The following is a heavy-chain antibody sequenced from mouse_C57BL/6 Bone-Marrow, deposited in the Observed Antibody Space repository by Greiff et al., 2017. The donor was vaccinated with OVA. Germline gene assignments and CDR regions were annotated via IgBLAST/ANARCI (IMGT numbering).Heavy chain of an antibody. D-gene: IGHD3-2*02. Sequence: EVKLMESEGGLVQPGSSMKLSCTASGFTFSDYYMAWVRQVPEKGLEWVANINYDGSSTYYLDSLKSRFIISRDNAKNILYLQMSSLKSEDTATYYCAREDSSGYGAMDYWGQGTSVTVSS. CDR3: AREDSSGYGAMDY. V-gene: IGHV5-16*01. J-gene: IGHJ4*01. CDR1: GFTFSDYY. CDR2: INYDGSST.